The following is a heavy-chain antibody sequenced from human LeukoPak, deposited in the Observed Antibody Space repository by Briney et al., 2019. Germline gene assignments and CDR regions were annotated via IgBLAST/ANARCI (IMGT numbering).Heavy chain of an antibody. J-gene: IGHJ4*02. CDR2: ISGSGGST. Sequence: GGSLRLSCAASGFTLSSLAMNWVRQAPGKGLEWISAISGSGGSTYYADSVKGRFTISRDNSKNTLYLQMNSLRAEDTAVYYCAKLGAAAGRNWYVYWGQGTLVTVSS. V-gene: IGHV3-23*01. CDR3: AKLGAAAGRNWYVY. CDR1: GFTLSSLA. D-gene: IGHD6-13*01.